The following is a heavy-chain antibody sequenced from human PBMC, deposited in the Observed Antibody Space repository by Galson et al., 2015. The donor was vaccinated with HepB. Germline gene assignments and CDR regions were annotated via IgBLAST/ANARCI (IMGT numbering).Heavy chain of an antibody. V-gene: IGHV1-58*02. D-gene: IGHD3-22*01. J-gene: IGHJ4*02. CDR1: GFTFTSSA. CDR3: AADPHYYDSSGPGGY. CDR2: IVVGSGNT. Sequence: SVKVSCKASGFTFTSSAMQWVRQARGQRLEWIGWIVVGSGNTNYAQKFQERVTITRDMSTSTAYMELSSLRSEDTAVYYCAADPHYYDSSGPGGYWGQGTLVTVSS.